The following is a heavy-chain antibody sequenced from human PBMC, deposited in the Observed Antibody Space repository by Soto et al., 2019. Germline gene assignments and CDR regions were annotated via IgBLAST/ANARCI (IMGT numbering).Heavy chain of an antibody. D-gene: IGHD2-2*01. CDR2: ISGSGGST. Sequence: EVQLLESGGGLVQPGGSLRLSCAASGFTFSSYAMSWVRQAPGKGLEWVSAISGSGGSTYYADSVKGRFTISRDNSKNALSLQESSLGAEDTAVYYCAKGGAIVVVAAAMPFDYWGQGTLVTVSS. V-gene: IGHV3-23*01. CDR3: AKGGAIVVVAAAMPFDY. CDR1: GFTFSSYA. J-gene: IGHJ4*02.